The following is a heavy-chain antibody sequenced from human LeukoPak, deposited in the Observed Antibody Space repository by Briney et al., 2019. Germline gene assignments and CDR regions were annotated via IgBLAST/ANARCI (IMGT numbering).Heavy chain of an antibody. V-gene: IGHV3-23*01. Sequence: GRSLRLSCAVSGSTFSNYAMTWVRQAPGKGLEWVSGISGSGGSTYYADSVKGRFTISRDNSKNTLYLQMNSLRAEDTAVYYCAKPATIAAIFYRFDYWGQGTLVTVSS. CDR1: GSTFSNYA. J-gene: IGHJ4*02. CDR3: AKPATIAAIFYRFDY. CDR2: ISGSGGST. D-gene: IGHD6-13*01.